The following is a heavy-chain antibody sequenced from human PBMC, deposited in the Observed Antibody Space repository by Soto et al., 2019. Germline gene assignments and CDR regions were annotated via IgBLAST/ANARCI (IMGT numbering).Heavy chain of an antibody. Sequence: QVQLVQSGAEVKKPGASAKVSCKASGYRFTDYYIHWVRQAPGQGLEWMGWINPDRGDTNYAQRFQGWVTMTRDTSVSTTYLDLRRLRPGDTAVYFCARAAGSSGHADDNWGQGTLVTVSS. CDR1: GYRFTDYY. CDR3: ARAAGSSGHADDN. V-gene: IGHV1-2*04. CDR2: INPDRGDT. D-gene: IGHD3-22*01. J-gene: IGHJ4*02.